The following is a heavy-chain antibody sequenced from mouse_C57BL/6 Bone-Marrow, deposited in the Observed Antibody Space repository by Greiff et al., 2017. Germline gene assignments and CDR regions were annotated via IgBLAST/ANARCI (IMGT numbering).Heavy chain of an antibody. V-gene: IGHV1-82*01. CDR3: ARSYDYDEDY. J-gene: IGHJ2*01. D-gene: IGHD2-4*01. Sequence: VQLQQSGPELVKPGASVKISCKASGYAFSSSWMNWVKQGPGKGLEWIGRIYPGDGDTNYNGKFKGKATLTADKSSSTAYMQLSSLTSEDSAVYFCARSYDYDEDYWGQGTTLTVSS. CDR1: GYAFSSSW. CDR2: IYPGDGDT.